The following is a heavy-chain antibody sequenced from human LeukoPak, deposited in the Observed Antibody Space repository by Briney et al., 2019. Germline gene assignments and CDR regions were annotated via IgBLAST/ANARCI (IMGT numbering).Heavy chain of an antibody. CDR3: ARVGLTAAAGTYDY. V-gene: IGHV3-11*06. D-gene: IGHD6-13*01. Sequence: GSLRLSSAASGFTFSDYYMTWIRQAPGKGLEWLSYISGTSSPTNYAESVKGRFTISRDNAENSLYLQMNSLRAEDTAVYYCARVGLTAAAGTYDYWGQGTLVTVSS. CDR2: ISGTSSPT. J-gene: IGHJ4*02. CDR1: GFTFSDYY.